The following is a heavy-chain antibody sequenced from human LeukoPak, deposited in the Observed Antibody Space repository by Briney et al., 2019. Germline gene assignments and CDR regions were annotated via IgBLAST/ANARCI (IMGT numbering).Heavy chain of an antibody. Sequence: AGGSLRLSCAASGFTFSSYWMSWVRQAPGKGLEWVANIKQDGSEKYYVDSVKGRFTISRDNAKNSLYLQMNSLRAEDTAVYYCARDPGSSGYSPYFDYWGQGTLVTVSS. J-gene: IGHJ4*02. D-gene: IGHD3-22*01. CDR3: ARDPGSSGYSPYFDY. CDR2: IKQDGSEK. CDR1: GFTFSSYW. V-gene: IGHV3-7*01.